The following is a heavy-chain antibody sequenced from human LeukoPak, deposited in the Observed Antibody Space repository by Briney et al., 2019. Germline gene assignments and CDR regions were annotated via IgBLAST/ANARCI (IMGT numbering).Heavy chain of an antibody. CDR1: GFTFSSYS. Sequence: PGGSLRLSCAASGFTFSSYSMNWVRQAPGKGLEWVSYISSGSSTIYYADSVKGRFTISRDNAKNTLYLQMNSLRAEDTAVYYCARDRGVAGDGYSYGWDDYYFGMDVWGQGTTVIVTS. CDR3: ARDRGVAGDGYSYGWDDYYFGMDV. D-gene: IGHD5-18*01. CDR2: ISSGSSTI. J-gene: IGHJ6*02. V-gene: IGHV3-48*01.